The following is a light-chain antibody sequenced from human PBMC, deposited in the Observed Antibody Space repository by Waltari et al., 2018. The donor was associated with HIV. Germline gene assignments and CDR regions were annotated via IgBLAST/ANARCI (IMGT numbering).Light chain of an antibody. CDR1: NIGTKS. J-gene: IGLJ2*01. CDR3: QVWDGSRDHVV. V-gene: IGLV3-21*02. CDR2: DNS. Sequence: SSVLTQPPSVSVAPGQPARVTCGGDNIGTKSVHWYKLKAGQAPELIVFDNSDRPPGIPERLSGSNCGNTATLTISRVDAGDEADYYCQVWDGSRDHVVFGGGTKLTVL.